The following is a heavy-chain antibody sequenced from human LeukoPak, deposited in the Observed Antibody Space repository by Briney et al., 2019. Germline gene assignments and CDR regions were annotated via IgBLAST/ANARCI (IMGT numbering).Heavy chain of an antibody. CDR1: GGSFSGYY. D-gene: IGHD1-26*01. CDR3: ARGCGGSYSRWFDP. J-gene: IGHJ5*02. V-gene: IGHV4-34*01. Sequence: SETLSLTCAVYGGSFSGYYWSWIRRPPGKGLEWIGEINHSGSTNYNPSLKSRVTISVDTSKNQFSLKLSSVTAADTAVYYCARGCGGSYSRWFDPWGQGTLVTVSS. CDR2: INHSGST.